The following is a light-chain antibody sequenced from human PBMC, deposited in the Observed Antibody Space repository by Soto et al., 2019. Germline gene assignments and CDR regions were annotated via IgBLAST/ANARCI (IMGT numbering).Light chain of an antibody. CDR1: QSVSSN. Sequence: EIVMTQSPATLSVSPGERATLSCRASQSVSSNLAWYQQKPAQAPRLLIYGASTRATGIPARFSGSGSWTEFSLTISSRQSEDFAVYYCQQYNNWPPYTFGQGTKLEIK. CDR3: QQYNNWPPYT. V-gene: IGKV3-15*01. J-gene: IGKJ2*01. CDR2: GAS.